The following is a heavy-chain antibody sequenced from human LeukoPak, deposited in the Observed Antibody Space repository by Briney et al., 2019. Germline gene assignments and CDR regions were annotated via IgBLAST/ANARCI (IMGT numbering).Heavy chain of an antibody. CDR1: GYTFSNYY. J-gene: IGHJ1*01. CDR3: ARDHFDSSGYHYLLGYFEH. D-gene: IGHD3-22*01. V-gene: IGHV1-46*01. CDR2: IEPSGGGT. Sequence: GASVKVSCKASGYTFSNYYVHWVRQAPGQGLEWMGIIEPSGGGTSYALKFQGRVTLTRDTSTSTAYMELSSLRSEDTAVYYCARDHFDSSGYHYLLGYFEHWGQGTLVTVSS.